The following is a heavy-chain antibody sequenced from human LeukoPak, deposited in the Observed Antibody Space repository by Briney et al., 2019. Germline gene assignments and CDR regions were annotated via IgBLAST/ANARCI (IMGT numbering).Heavy chain of an antibody. CDR1: GGTFSSYA. D-gene: IGHD1-26*01. CDR2: IIPIFGTA. J-gene: IGHJ4*02. CDR3: ARRLVGATPEFDY. V-gene: IGHV1-69*13. Sequence: SVKVSCKASGGTFSSYAISWVRQAPGQGHEWMGGIIPIFGTANYAQKFQGRVTITADESTSTAYMELSSLRSEDTAVYYCARRLVGATPEFDYWGQGTLVTVSS.